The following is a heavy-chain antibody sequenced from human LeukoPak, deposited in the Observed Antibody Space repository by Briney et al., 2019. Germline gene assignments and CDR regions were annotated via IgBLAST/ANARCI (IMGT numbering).Heavy chain of an antibody. CDR1: GFTVSSNY. CDR2: ISSSSSYI. D-gene: IGHD4-23*01. V-gene: IGHV3-21*01. J-gene: IGHJ4*02. CDR3: ARDPNSGFDY. Sequence: GGSLRLSCAASGFTVSSNYMSWVRQAPGKGLEWVSSISSSSSYIYYGDSVKGRFTISRDNAKNSLYLQMNSLRAEDTAVYYCARDPNSGFDYWGQGTLVTVSS.